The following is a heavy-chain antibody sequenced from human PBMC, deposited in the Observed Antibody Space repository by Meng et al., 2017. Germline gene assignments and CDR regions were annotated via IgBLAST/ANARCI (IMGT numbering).Heavy chain of an antibody. Sequence: VQLQPWGEGLLKPSDTLSLTCAVYGWFFRCYYWSWIRQPPGKGLEWIGEINHRGRPNYIPSLKSRVTMSLDTSKNQFSLRLSSVTAADTAVYYCARSHSVTIVAFDYWGQGTLVTVSS. D-gene: IGHD4-17*01. CDR3: ARSHSVTIVAFDY. CDR2: INHRGRP. V-gene: IGHV4-34*01. CDR1: GWFFRCYY. J-gene: IGHJ4*02.